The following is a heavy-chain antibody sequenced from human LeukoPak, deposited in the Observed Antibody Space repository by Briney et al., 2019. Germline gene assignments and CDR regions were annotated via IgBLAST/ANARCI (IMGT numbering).Heavy chain of an antibody. D-gene: IGHD3-22*01. CDR2: ISGSGSAM. J-gene: IGHJ3*02. Sequence: HPGGSLRLSCAASGFTFSSYSMNWVRRAPGKGLEWVSYISGSGSAMYYADSVKGRFTISRDNAKNSLYLQMNSLRAEDTAVYYCARPRVVITLDAFDIWGQGTMVTVSS. CDR1: GFTFSSYS. CDR3: ARPRVVITLDAFDI. V-gene: IGHV3-48*01.